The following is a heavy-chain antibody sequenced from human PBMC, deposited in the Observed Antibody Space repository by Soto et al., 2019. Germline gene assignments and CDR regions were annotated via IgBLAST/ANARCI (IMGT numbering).Heavy chain of an antibody. CDR2: IIPISGTI. J-gene: IGHJ3*01. D-gene: IGHD1-26*01. V-gene: IGHV1-69*01. CDR1: GGTFSTYG. Sequence: QVQLVQSGAEVKKPGSSVKVSCKASGGTFSTYGITWVRQASGQGLEWMGGIIPISGTIKFAQKFQGRLTITPDESTSTVYKELSSLTSEDTAVYYCASRERVDAFDVWGQGTMVTVSS. CDR3: ASRERVDAFDV.